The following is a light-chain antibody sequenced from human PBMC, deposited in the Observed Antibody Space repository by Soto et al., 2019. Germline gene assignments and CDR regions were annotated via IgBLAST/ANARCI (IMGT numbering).Light chain of an antibody. J-gene: IGLJ1*01. CDR2: DVN. CDR1: SSDVGAYNY. Sequence: QSALTQPASVSGSPGQSITISCTGTSSDVGAYNYVSWYQHHPGKAPKLMIYDVNNRPSGVSHRFSGSKSGNTASLTSSGVQAEDEADYYCISYTTSVTDVFGTGTKLTVL. V-gene: IGLV2-14*03. CDR3: ISYTTSVTDV.